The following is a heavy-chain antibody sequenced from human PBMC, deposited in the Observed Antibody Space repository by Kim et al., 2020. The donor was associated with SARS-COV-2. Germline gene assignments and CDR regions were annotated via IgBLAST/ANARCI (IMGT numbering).Heavy chain of an antibody. CDR3: ARGGHCSGGSCYSNWFDP. CDR2: IYPGDSDT. V-gene: IGHV5-51*01. Sequence: GESLKISCKGSGYSFTSYWIGWVRQMPGKGLEWMGIIYPGDSDTRYSPSFQGQVTISADKSISTAYLQWSSLKASDTAMYYCARGGHCSGGSCYSNWFDPWGQGTLVTVSS. CDR1: GYSFTSYW. D-gene: IGHD2-15*01. J-gene: IGHJ5*02.